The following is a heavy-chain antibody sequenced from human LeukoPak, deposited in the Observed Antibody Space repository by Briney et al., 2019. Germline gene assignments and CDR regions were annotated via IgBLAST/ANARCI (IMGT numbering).Heavy chain of an antibody. V-gene: IGHV3-23*01. J-gene: IGHJ4*02. CDR3: AKWGDYDILTGYYVPDY. CDR1: GFTFTNYA. CDR2: ITGSDGSS. D-gene: IGHD3-9*01. Sequence: GGSLRLSCVASGFTFTNYAMSWVRQAPGKGLEWVSAITGSDGSSYYADSVKGRFTISRDDSKNTLYLQVNSLRAEDTAVYYCAKWGDYDILTGYYVPDYWGQGTLVTVSS.